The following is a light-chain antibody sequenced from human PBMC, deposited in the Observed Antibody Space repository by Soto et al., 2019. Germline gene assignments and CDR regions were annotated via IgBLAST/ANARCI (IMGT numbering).Light chain of an antibody. Sequence: IQMTHSASTLSASVVDRVTITCRASQSIGDSLAWYQQKPGKAPYLLISDVSSLERGVPSRFSGSGSGTEFTLTISSMQPDDFATFYCQQYNGYSRTFGQGTKVDIK. V-gene: IGKV1-5*01. CDR1: QSIGDS. J-gene: IGKJ1*01. CDR2: DVS. CDR3: QQYNGYSRT.